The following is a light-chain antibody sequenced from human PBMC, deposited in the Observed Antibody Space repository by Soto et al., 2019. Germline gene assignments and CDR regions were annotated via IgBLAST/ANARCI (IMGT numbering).Light chain of an antibody. CDR3: GTWDTSLSAGV. CDR2: DND. J-gene: IGLJ3*02. CDR1: TSNIGNNY. V-gene: IGLV1-51*01. Sequence: QSVLTQPPSVSAAPAPPPPTPSPRTTSNIGNNYVSWYQHLPGTAPKLLIYDNDKRPSGIPDRFSGSKSGTSATLGITGLQTGDEAEYYCGTWDTSLSAGVFGGGTKLTVL.